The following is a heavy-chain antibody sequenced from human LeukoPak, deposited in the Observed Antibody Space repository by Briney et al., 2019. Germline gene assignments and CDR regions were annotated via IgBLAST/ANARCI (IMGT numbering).Heavy chain of an antibody. V-gene: IGHV6-1*01. CDR3: AGGWLQSGFDY. CDR2: TYYNSKWYN. J-gene: IGHJ4*02. D-gene: IGHD5-24*01. Sequence: SQSLSLTCAISGDSVSSNSGGWNWIRQSPSRGLEWLGRTYYNSKWYNDYAVSVKSRMTINPDTSKNQFSLQLNSVTPEDTAVYYCAGGWLQSGFDYWGQGTLVTVSS. CDR1: GDSVSSNSGG.